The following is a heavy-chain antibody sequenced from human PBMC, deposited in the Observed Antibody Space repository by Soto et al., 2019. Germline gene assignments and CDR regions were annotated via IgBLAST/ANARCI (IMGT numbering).Heavy chain of an antibody. D-gene: IGHD3-22*01. CDR1: GCTFSNHN. V-gene: IGHV3-7*02. CDR3: ARGQFDSSSGGFDY. Sequence: GGSLRLPCTASGCTFSNHNFIWIRQAPGKGLEWVANIEQDETQRFYVESVKGRFTISRDNSKYTLYLQMNSLRADDTAVYYCARGQFDSSSGGFDYWGQGTMVTVSS. J-gene: IGHJ4*02. CDR2: IEQDETQR.